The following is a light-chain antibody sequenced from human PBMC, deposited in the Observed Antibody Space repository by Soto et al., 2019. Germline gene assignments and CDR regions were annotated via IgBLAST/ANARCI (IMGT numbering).Light chain of an antibody. Sequence: DIQMTQSPSAMSASVGDRVTITGRASQDISVCLAWFQQKAEEVPKRGIYAALCLRRGVTSRFSGTGCGKEFTLTLSSLQNEGFGSYYSLEHSSFPRTFGQGTKLEVK. J-gene: IGKJ2*01. CDR3: LEHSSFPRT. V-gene: IGKV1-17*03. CDR2: AAL. CDR1: QDISVC.